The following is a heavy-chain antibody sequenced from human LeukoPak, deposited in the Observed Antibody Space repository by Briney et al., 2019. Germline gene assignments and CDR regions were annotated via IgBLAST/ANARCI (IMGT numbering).Heavy chain of an antibody. CDR1: GDSINSLDL. V-gene: IGHV4-4*02. CDR2: MYLSGTT. CDR3: AGLVGRYSSGLYYYYFDY. J-gene: IGHJ4*02. Sequence: PSETLSLTCTVSGDSINSLDLWSWVRQPPGKGLEWIGEMYLSGTTHSNPSVKSRVTISIDKSKNRFSLNLSSVTAADTAVYYCAGLVGRYSSGLYYYYFDYWGQGTLVTVSS. D-gene: IGHD3-22*01.